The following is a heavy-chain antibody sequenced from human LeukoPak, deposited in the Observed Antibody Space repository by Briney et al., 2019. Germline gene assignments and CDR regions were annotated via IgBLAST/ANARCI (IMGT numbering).Heavy chain of an antibody. CDR1: GGPISSSN. D-gene: IGHD3-10*01. CDR3: AKFLYNSGSPRYDY. J-gene: IGHJ4*02. V-gene: IGHV3-23*01. CDR2: IRGGGGGT. Sequence: PSETLSLTCAVSGGPISSSNWWSWVRQAPGKGLELVTGIRGGGGGTYYADSVKGRFTISRDNSKNTLYLQMNSLRAEDTAVYYCAKFLYNSGSPRYDYWGQGTLVTVSS.